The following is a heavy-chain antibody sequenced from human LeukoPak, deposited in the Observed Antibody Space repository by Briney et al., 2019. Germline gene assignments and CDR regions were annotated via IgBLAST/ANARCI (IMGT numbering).Heavy chain of an antibody. V-gene: IGHV4-39*07. Sequence: PSETLSLTCTVSGASISSSSYYWGWIRQPPGKGLEWIGSIYYSGSTYYNPSLKSRVTISVDTSKNQFSLKLSSVTAADTAVYYCARVRTIAARPGNFDYWGQGTLVTVSS. D-gene: IGHD6-6*01. CDR1: GASISSSSYY. CDR3: ARVRTIAARPGNFDY. J-gene: IGHJ4*02. CDR2: IYYSGST.